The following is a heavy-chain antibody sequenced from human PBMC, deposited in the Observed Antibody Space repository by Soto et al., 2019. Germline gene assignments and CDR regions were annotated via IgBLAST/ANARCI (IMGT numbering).Heavy chain of an antibody. D-gene: IGHD3-10*01. Sequence: PGGSLRLSCAASGFTFSSYNMNWVRQAPGKGLEWVSSISSSSSYIYYADSVKGRFTISRDNAKNSLYLQMNSLRAEDTAVYYCARDGSPYLGNWFDPWGQGTLVTVSS. CDR2: ISSSSSYI. CDR1: GFTFSSYN. J-gene: IGHJ5*02. CDR3: ARDGSPYLGNWFDP. V-gene: IGHV3-21*01.